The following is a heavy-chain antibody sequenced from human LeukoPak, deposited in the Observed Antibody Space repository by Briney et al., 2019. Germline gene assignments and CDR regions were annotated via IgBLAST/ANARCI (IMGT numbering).Heavy chain of an antibody. V-gene: IGHV4-31*03. CDR1: GGSISSGGYY. CDR3: ARPAGYYGSGTEIDY. Sequence: PSETLSLTCTVSGGSISSGGYYWSWIRQHPGKGLEWIGYIYYSGSTYYNPSLKSRVSISVDTSKNQFSLKLSSVTAADTAVYYCARPAGYYGSGTEIDYWGQGTLVTVSS. J-gene: IGHJ4*02. CDR2: IYYSGST. D-gene: IGHD3-10*01.